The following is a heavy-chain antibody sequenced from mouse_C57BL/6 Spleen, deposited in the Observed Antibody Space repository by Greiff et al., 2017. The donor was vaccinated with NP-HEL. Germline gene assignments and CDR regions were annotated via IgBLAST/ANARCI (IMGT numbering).Heavy chain of an antibody. D-gene: IGHD2-3*01. CDR1: GYAFSSSW. CDR2: IYPGDGDT. CDR3: KDGYYDFDV. V-gene: IGHV1-82*01. Sequence: VQLQQSGPELVKPGASVKISCKASGYAFSSSWMNWVKQRPGKGLEWIGRIYPGDGDTNSNGKFKGKATLTADKSSSTAYMQLSSLTSEDCAVYFCKDGYYDFDVWGTGTTVTVSS. J-gene: IGHJ1*03.